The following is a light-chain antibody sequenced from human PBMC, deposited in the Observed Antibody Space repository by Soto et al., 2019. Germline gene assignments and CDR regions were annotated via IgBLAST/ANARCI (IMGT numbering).Light chain of an antibody. CDR3: QQYNTWPLT. V-gene: IGKV3-15*01. CDR2: GAS. CDR1: QSVSTS. Sequence: EIVMTQSPATLSVSPGERATLSCGASQSVSTSLAWYQQKPGQAPRLLIHGASYRATGIPDRFSGRGSGTEFTLAISRLQSEDFAVYYCQQYNTWPLTFGGGTKVDIK. J-gene: IGKJ4*01.